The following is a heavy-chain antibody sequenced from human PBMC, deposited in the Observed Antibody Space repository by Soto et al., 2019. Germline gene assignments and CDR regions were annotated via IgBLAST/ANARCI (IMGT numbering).Heavy chain of an antibody. CDR3: ARTPKYYYDSSCYSDDAFDI. CDR1: GFTFSSYG. Sequence: QVQLVESGGGVVQPGRSLRLSCAASGFTFSSYGMHWVRQAPGKGLEWVAVIWYDGSNKYYADSVKGRFTISRDNSKNTLYLQMNSLRAEDTAVYYCARTPKYYYDSSCYSDDAFDIWGQGTMVTVSS. D-gene: IGHD3-22*01. CDR2: IWYDGSNK. J-gene: IGHJ3*02. V-gene: IGHV3-33*01.